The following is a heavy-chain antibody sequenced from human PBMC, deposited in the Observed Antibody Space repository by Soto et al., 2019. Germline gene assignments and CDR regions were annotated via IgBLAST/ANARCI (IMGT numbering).Heavy chain of an antibody. CDR2: MYNTGST. CDR1: GGSISGYY. V-gene: IGHV4-59*01. Sequence: PSETLSLTCTVSGGSISGYYWSWIRQPPGKGLEWIGYMYNTGSTVYNPSFKSRVTISVDTSKNQFSLKLNSVTAADTAVYYCARAYYESSGYSLDRWGQGILVTVPS. D-gene: IGHD3-22*01. J-gene: IGHJ5*02. CDR3: ARAYYESSGYSLDR.